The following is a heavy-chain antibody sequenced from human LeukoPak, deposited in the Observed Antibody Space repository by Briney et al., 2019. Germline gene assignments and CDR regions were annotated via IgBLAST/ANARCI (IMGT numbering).Heavy chain of an antibody. CDR1: SGSISTGDYY. CDR3: AVGHYYHSSGYLFDS. Sequence: SETLSLTCTVSSGSISTGDYYWSWVRQPPGKGLEYIGYIYYSGSTYYNPSLKSRITISVDTSKNQFSLKLSSVTAADTAVYYCAVGHYYHSSGYLFDSWGQGTLVTVSS. J-gene: IGHJ4*02. CDR2: IYYSGST. V-gene: IGHV4-30-4*01. D-gene: IGHD3-22*01.